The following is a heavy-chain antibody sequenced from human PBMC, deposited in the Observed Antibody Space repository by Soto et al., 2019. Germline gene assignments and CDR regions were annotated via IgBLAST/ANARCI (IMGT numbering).Heavy chain of an antibody. D-gene: IGHD1-26*01. J-gene: IGHJ6*02. CDR1: GYTFTSYA. Sequence: ASVKVSCKASGYTFTSYAMHWVRQAPGQRLEWMGWINAGNGNTKYSQKFQGRVTTTRDTSASTAYMELSSLRSEDTAVYYCAREYSGSYYYYYGMDVWGQGTTVTVSS. CDR2: INAGNGNT. V-gene: IGHV1-3*01. CDR3: AREYSGSYYYYYGMDV.